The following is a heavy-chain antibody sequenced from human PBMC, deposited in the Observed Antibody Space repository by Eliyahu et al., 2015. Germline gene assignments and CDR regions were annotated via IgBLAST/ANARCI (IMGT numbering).Heavy chain of an antibody. CDR1: GGSXSSGDYY. V-gene: IGHV4-30-4*01. D-gene: IGHD1-26*01. CDR3: ARGDGSIVGAETHFDY. CDR2: IYYSGST. Sequence: QVQLQESGPGLVKPSQTLSLTCTVSGGSXSSGDYYWSWIRQPPGKGLEWIGYIYYSGSTYYNPSLKSRVTISVDTSKNQFSLKLSSVTAADTAVYYCARGDGSIVGAETHFDYWGQGTLVTVSS. J-gene: IGHJ4*02.